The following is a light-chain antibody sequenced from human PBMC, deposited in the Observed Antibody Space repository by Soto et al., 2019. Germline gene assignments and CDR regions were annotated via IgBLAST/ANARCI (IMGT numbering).Light chain of an antibody. CDR3: ASFRSGTILV. Sequence: QSVLTQPASVSGSPGQSVTISCTGPRSDIGDSNFISWYQHSPGKAPRLLIYEVNNLPSGVSRRFSGSKAGNTASLTISGLLDDDEADYFCASFRSGTILVFGSGTKVTV. CDR2: EVN. CDR1: RSDIGDSNF. V-gene: IGLV2-14*01. J-gene: IGLJ1*01.